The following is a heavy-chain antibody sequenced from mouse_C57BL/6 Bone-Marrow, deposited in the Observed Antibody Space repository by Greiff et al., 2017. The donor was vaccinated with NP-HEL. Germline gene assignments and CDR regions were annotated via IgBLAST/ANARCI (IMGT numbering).Heavy chain of an antibody. D-gene: IGHD1-1*02. CDR3: ARSYYAKFAY. CDR1: GYTFTSYW. Sequence: QVQLQQSGAELVKPGASVKLSCKASGYTFTSYWMQWVKQRPGQGLEWIGEIDPSDSYTNYNQKFKGKATLTVDTSSSTAYMQLSSLTSEDSAVYYCARSYYAKFAYWGQGTLVTVSA. V-gene: IGHV1-50*01. CDR2: IDPSDSYT. J-gene: IGHJ3*01.